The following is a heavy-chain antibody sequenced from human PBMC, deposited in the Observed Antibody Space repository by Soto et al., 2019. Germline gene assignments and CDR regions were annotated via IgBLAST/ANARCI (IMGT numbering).Heavy chain of an antibody. J-gene: IGHJ4*02. CDR1: GFTFSSYA. CDR3: ARSSSAVAGPDY. V-gene: IGHV3-30*04. Sequence: QVQLGETGEGVVQPGRSLRLSCAASGFTFSSYAMHWVRQAPGKGLEWVAVISYDGRHKYYADSVKGRFTISRDNSKNTLYLQMNSLRGEDTAVYYCARSSSAVAGPDYWGQGTLVTVSS. CDR2: ISYDGRHK. D-gene: IGHD6-19*01.